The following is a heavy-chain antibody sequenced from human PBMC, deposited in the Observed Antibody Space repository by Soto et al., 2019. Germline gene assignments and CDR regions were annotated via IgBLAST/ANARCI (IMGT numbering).Heavy chain of an antibody. CDR3: ARDRVLEWSSNWFDP. J-gene: IGHJ5*02. CDR1: GGSISSYY. D-gene: IGHD3-3*01. V-gene: IGHV4-4*07. CDR2: IYTSGST. Sequence: SETLSLTCTVSGGSISSYYWSWIRQPAGKGLEWIGRIYTSGSTNYNPSLKSRVTMSVDTSKNQFSLKLSSVTAADTAVYYCARDRVLEWSSNWFDPWGQGTLVTVYS.